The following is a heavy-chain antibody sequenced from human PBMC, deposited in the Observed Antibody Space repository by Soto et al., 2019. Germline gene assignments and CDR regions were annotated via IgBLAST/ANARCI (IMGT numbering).Heavy chain of an antibody. CDR1: GDTSTIYT. CDR2: IVPLLRIT. V-gene: IGHV1-69*08. CDR3: ATDKYGAGRVGVHS. J-gene: IGHJ5*02. D-gene: IGHD1-26*01. Sequence: QVQLVQSGAEVKKPGASLRVSCETSGDTSTIYTITWVRQAPGQGLQWMGRIVPLLRITNYAQEFQGRLTITPASSTSSAHIELTSLPSDDTAVYYCATDKYGAGRVGVHSWGQGTLVIVSS.